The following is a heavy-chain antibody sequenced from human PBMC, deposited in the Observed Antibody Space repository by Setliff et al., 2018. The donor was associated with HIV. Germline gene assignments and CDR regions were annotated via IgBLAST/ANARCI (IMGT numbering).Heavy chain of an antibody. J-gene: IGHJ4*02. D-gene: IGHD3-10*01. CDR1: GGSISRSSYF. CDR2: IYYNGRVSYSEKT. CDR3: ARDRYAGEIDY. V-gene: IGHV4-31*03. Sequence: PSETLSLTCTVSGGSISRSSYFWTWIRQRPGQGLEWIGYIYYNGRVSYSEKTYYSPSLKSRVTISVDSSKNQFSLKLSSVTAADTAVYYCARDRYAGEIDYWGQGTLVTVSS.